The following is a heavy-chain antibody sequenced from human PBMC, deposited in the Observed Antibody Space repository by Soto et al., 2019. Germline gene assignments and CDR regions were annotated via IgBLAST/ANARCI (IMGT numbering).Heavy chain of an antibody. V-gene: IGHV3-30-3*01. D-gene: IGHD3-16*01. CDR3: GRDGQATWGPTTYYYGVDV. Sequence: PGGSLRLSCAASGFRVASYALHWVRQAPGKGLEWVAVISYNGNNQYYTESVKGRFSISKDNSKNTVDLQMNSLRGEDTAVYFCGRDGQATWGPTTYYYGVDVWAHGTTVTVSS. CDR1: GFRVASYA. CDR2: ISYNGNNQ. J-gene: IGHJ6*02.